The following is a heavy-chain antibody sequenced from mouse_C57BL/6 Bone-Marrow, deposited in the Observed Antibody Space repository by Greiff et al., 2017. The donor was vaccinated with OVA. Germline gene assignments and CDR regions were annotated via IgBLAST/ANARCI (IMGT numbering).Heavy chain of an antibody. Sequence: EVHLVESGGGLVQPGGSLKLSCAASGFTFSDYYMYWVRQTPETRLEWVAYISNGGGSTYYPDTVKGQFTISRDNAKNTVYLPMSRLKSEGTAMYYCARQMGYYGFLYYARDYWGQGTSVTVSS. CDR3: ARQMGYYGFLYYARDY. D-gene: IGHD1-1*01. CDR2: ISNGGGST. J-gene: IGHJ4*01. CDR1: GFTFSDYY. V-gene: IGHV5-12*01.